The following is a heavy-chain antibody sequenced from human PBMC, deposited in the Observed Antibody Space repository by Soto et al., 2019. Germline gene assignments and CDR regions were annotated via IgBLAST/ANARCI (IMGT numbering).Heavy chain of an antibody. Sequence: QVQLVQSGAEVKKPGASVKVSCKASGYTFTSYGISWVRQAPGQGLEWMGWISAYNGNTNYAQKLQGRVTMTTDTSRSTAYMELRSLRSDGTAVYYCASATFYLTPDYWGQGTLVTVSS. CDR3: ASATFYLTPDY. CDR2: ISAYNGNT. CDR1: GYTFTSYG. V-gene: IGHV1-18*01. J-gene: IGHJ4*02. D-gene: IGHD2-15*01.